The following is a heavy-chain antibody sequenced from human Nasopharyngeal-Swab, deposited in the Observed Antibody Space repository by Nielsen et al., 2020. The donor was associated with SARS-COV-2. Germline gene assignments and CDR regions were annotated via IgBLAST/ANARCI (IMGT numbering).Heavy chain of an antibody. J-gene: IGHJ6*02. V-gene: IGHV4-30-4*01. CDR3: ARGPLLPITMIVKYYYYGMDV. CDR2: IYYSGST. D-gene: IGHD3-22*01. Sequence: SETLSLTCTVSGGSISSGDYYWSWIRQPPGKGLEWIGYIYYSGSTYYNPSLKSRVTISVDTSKNQFSLKLSSVTAADTAVYYCARGPLLPITMIVKYYYYGMDVWGQGTTVTVSS. CDR1: GGSISSGDYY.